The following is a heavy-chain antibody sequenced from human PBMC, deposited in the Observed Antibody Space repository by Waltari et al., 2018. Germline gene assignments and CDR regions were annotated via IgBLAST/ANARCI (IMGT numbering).Heavy chain of an antibody. CDR2: IIPNFGTA. CDR3: ARDDYDILTGYPLNYYYGMDV. CDR1: GGTFSSYA. D-gene: IGHD3-9*01. Sequence: QVHLVQSGAEVKQPGSSVKVSCKASGGTFSSYAISWVRPAPGPGLSWMGRIIPNFGTANYAQKSQGRVTITADKSTSTAYMELSSLRSEDTAVYYCARDDYDILTGYPLNYYYGMDVWGQGTTVTVSS. J-gene: IGHJ6*02. V-gene: IGHV1-69*08.